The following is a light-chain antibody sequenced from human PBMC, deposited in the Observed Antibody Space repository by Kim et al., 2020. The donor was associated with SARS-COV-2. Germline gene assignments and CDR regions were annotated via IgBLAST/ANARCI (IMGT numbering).Light chain of an antibody. CDR1: QSVAHN. CDR2: GAS. V-gene: IGKV3-15*01. Sequence: EIVMTQSPATLSVSPGERATLSCRASQSVAHNLAWYQQKPGQAPRLLIHGASTRATGIPGRFGGSGSGTEFTLTISSLQSEDFAVYYCQHYNNWPSITFGGWTKVES. CDR3: QHYNNWPSIT. J-gene: IGKJ4*01.